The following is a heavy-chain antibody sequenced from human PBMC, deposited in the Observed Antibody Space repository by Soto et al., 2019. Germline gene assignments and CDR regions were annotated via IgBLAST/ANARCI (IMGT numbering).Heavy chain of an antibody. J-gene: IGHJ4*02. CDR3: ARGRYGDY. CDR2: ISAHNGNT. Sequence: QVHLVQSGAEVKEPGASVKVSCKGSGYIFTTYGISWVRQAPGQGREWMGWISAHNGNTNYAQKLQGRVTVTRDTSTSIAYMELRNLRSDDTAVYYCARGRYGDYWGQGALVTVSS. D-gene: IGHD1-1*01. CDR1: GYIFTTYG. V-gene: IGHV1-18*01.